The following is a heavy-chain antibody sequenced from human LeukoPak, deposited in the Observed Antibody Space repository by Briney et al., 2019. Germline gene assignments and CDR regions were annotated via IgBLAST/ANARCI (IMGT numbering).Heavy chain of an antibody. CDR2: INSDGSST. V-gene: IGHV3-74*01. CDR3: AREGMTLGDAFDI. CDR1: GFTFSSYW. Sequence: GGSLRLSCAASGFTFSSYWMSWVRQAPGKGLVWVSRINSDGSSTSYADSVKGRFTISRDNAKNTLYLQMNSLRAEDTAVYYCAREGMTLGDAFDIWGQGTMVTVSS. J-gene: IGHJ3*02.